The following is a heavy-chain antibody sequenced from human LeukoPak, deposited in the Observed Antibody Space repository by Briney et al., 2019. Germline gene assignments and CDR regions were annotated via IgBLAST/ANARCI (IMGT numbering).Heavy chain of an antibody. CDR3: TRNSGWYGVS. CDR1: GFTFSNFW. Sequence: PGGSLRLSCAASGFTFSNFWMAWVRQVPGKGPEWVADIKLDGSATYYLDSVRGRFTISRDNAMNSLYLQMHSLRADDTAVYYCTRNSGWYGVSWGQGTLVSVSS. CDR2: IKLDGSAT. D-gene: IGHD6-19*01. V-gene: IGHV3-7*03. J-gene: IGHJ4*02.